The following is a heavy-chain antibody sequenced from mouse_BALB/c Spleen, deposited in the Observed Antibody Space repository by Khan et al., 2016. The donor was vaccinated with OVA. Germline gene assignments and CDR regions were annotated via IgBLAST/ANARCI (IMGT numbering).Heavy chain of an antibody. CDR3: AREWAAWFPY. CDR1: GYTFTDYY. V-gene: IGHV1-77*01. Sequence: VQLQQSGAELARPGASVKLSCKASGYTFTDYYINWMRQRTGQGLEWIGEIYPGSDNTNYNEKFKDKATLTADKSSSTAYMQLSSLTSEDSAVYFCAREWAAWFPYWDQGTLVTVSA. J-gene: IGHJ3*01. CDR2: IYPGSDNT.